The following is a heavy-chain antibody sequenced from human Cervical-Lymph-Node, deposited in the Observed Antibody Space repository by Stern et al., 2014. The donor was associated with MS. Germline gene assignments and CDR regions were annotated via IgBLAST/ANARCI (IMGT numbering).Heavy chain of an antibody. CDR3: ARGNYDVLTDNGGHGFDI. Sequence: QVQLQESGPGLVKPSQTLSLTCTVSGGSISSGNYYWSWIRQPAGEGLEWIGRIYSSGSTQYNPPLKSRVTISADTSTNQFSLRVSSGTAADTAVYYCARGNYDVLTDNGGHGFDIWGQGTMVTVSS. CDR2: IYSSGST. CDR1: GGSISSGNYY. V-gene: IGHV4-61*02. D-gene: IGHD3-9*01. J-gene: IGHJ3*02.